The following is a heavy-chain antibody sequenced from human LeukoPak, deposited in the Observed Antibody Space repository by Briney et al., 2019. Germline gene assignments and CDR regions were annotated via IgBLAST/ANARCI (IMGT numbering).Heavy chain of an antibody. V-gene: IGHV3-23*01. J-gene: IGHJ4*02. CDR3: ADDNWNDVRSGY. Sequence: GGPLRLSCAASGFTFSSYAMSWVRQAPGKGLEWVSAISGSGGSTYYADSVKGRFTISRDNSKNTLYLQMNSLRAEDTAVYYCADDNWNDVRSGYGGQGTLVTVSS. CDR2: ISGSGGST. CDR1: GFTFSSYA. D-gene: IGHD1-20*01.